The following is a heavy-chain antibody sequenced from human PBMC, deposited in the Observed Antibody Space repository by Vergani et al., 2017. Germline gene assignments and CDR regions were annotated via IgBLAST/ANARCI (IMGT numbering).Heavy chain of an antibody. CDR3: ARHSTVEWLVKLGWIDP. V-gene: IGHV4-39*01. D-gene: IGHD6-19*01. CDR2: IYYSGST. Sequence: QLQLQESGPGLVKPSATLSLTCSVSGASIRSSNYYWGSIRQPPGKGLEWIASIYYSGSTYYNPSLKSRVTISVDTSKNQFSLKLRSVTAADTAVYFCARHSTVEWLVKLGWIDPWGQGILVTVSS. J-gene: IGHJ5*02. CDR1: GASIRSSNYY.